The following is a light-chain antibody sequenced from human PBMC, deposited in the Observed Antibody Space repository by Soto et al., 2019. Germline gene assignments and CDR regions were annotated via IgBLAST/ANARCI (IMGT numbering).Light chain of an antibody. CDR3: QQYNNWPRT. CDR2: GAS. V-gene: IGKV3-15*01. Sequence: EIVMTQSPATLSVSPGEKATISCRASQSVSSNLAWYQQKPGQAPRLLIYGASTSATGIPARFSGSGSGTEFTLTISSLQSEDFAVYYCQQYNNWPRTFGQGTKVDIK. CDR1: QSVSSN. J-gene: IGKJ1*01.